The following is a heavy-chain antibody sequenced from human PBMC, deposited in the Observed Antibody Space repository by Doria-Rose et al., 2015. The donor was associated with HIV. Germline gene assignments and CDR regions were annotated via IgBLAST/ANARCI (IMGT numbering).Heavy chain of an antibody. CDR3: ARIKSSRWYHKYYFDF. J-gene: IGHJ4*02. V-gene: IGHV2-26*01. Sequence: QITLKESGPVLVKPTETLTLTCTVSGVSLSSPGMGVSWIRQPPGKALEWLANIFSDDERSYKTSLKSRLTISRCTCKSQVVRTMTDMDPVDTATYYCARIKSSRWYHKYYFDFWGQGTLVTVSA. CDR1: GVSLSSPGMG. D-gene: IGHD6-13*01. CDR2: IFSDDER.